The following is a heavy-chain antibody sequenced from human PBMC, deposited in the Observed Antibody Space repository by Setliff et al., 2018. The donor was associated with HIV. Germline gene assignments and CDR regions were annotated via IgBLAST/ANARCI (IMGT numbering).Heavy chain of an antibody. V-gene: IGHV1-18*01. D-gene: IGHD6-19*01. CDR1: GYTFNNYG. CDR2: INTHSGYT. CDR3: ARWSSGWSYFDF. J-gene: IGHJ4*02. Sequence: ASVKVSCKASGYTFNNYGISWVRQAPGQGLGWMGWINTHSGYTNYAQNVQGRVTVTMDTSTSTVYMELSRLRSDDTAVYYCARWSSGWSYFDFWGQGTLVTVSS.